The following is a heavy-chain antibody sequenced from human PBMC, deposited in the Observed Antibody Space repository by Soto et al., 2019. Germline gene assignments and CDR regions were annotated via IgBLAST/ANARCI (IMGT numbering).Heavy chain of an antibody. J-gene: IGHJ6*02. CDR2: IIPILGIA. D-gene: IGHD3-22*01. CDR3: ATERGDSSGYYYYYYGMDV. Sequence: ASVKVSCKASGGTFSSYAISWVRQAPGQGLEWMGRIIPILGIATYAQKFQGRVTLTADKSPSTAYMELSSLRSEDTAVYYCATERGDSSGYYYYYYGMDVWGQGTTVTVSS. CDR1: GGTFSSYA. V-gene: IGHV1-69*04.